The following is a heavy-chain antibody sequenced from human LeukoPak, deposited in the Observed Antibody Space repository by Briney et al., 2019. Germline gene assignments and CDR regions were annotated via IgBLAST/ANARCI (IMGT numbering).Heavy chain of an antibody. D-gene: IGHD2-2*01. J-gene: IGHJ3*02. CDR3: ATDEPLYCSSTGCENAFDI. CDR2: IYTSGST. CDR1: GGSISSYY. Sequence: SETLSLTCTVSGGSISSYYWSWIRQPAGKGLEWIGRIYTSGSTNYNPSLKSRVTMSVDTSKNQFSLKLSSVTAADTAVYYCATDEPLYCSSTGCENAFDIWGQGTMVTVSS. V-gene: IGHV4-4*07.